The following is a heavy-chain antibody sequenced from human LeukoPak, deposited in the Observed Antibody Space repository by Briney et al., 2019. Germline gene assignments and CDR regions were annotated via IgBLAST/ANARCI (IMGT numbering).Heavy chain of an antibody. V-gene: IGHV3-7*01. D-gene: IGHD6-13*01. CDR3: ARDSAGNDY. J-gene: IGHJ4*02. Sequence: PEGSLRLSCAASGFTFSTYWTSWVRQAPGKGLEWVANIKQDGSEKYYVDSVKGRFTISRDNAKNSLYLQMNSLRAEDTAMYYCARDSAGNDYWGQGTLVTVSS. CDR1: GFTFSTYW. CDR2: IKQDGSEK.